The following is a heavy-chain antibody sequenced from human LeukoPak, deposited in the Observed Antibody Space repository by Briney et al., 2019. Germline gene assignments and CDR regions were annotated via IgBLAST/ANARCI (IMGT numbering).Heavy chain of an antibody. V-gene: IGHV1-8*01. CDR3: ARYVDTAMVSDY. Sequence: ASVKVSCKASGYTFTSYDINWVRQATGQGLEWMGWMNPNSGNTGYAQKFQGRVTMTRNTSISTAYMELSSLRFEDTAVYYCARYVDTAMVSDYWGQGTLVTVSS. J-gene: IGHJ4*02. CDR2: MNPNSGNT. CDR1: GYTFTSYD. D-gene: IGHD5-18*01.